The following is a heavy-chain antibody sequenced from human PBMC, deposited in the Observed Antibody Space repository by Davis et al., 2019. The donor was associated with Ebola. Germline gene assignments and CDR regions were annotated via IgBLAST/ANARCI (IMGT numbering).Heavy chain of an antibody. CDR3: LIASLR. Sequence: HTGGSLRLSCRGSGFIFSKYWIHWVRQSPSKGLVWVSTSNRDGTTTTYADSVRGRFSISRDNSKNTLYMQMNGLRAEDTAVYYCLIASLRWGQGTLVTVSS. CDR1: GFIFSKYW. V-gene: IGHV3-74*03. J-gene: IGHJ4*02. CDR2: SNRDGTTT.